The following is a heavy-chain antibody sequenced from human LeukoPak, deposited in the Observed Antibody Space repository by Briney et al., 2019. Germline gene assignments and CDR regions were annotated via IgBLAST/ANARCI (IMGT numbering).Heavy chain of an antibody. Sequence: GGSLRLSCAASGFTVSSNYMSWVRQAPGKGLEWVSVIYSGGSTYYADSVKGRFTISRDNSKNTLYLQMNSLRAEDTAVYYCAKDFAEDCSSSSCYLEWGFPAGGFDYWGQGTLVTVSS. CDR1: GFTVSSNY. CDR2: IYSGGST. J-gene: IGHJ4*02. CDR3: AKDFAEDCSSSSCYLEWGFPAGGFDY. V-gene: IGHV3-53*01. D-gene: IGHD2-2*01.